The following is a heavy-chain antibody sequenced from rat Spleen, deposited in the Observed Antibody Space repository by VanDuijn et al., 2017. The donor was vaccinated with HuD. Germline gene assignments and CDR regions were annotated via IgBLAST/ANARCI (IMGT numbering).Heavy chain of an antibody. V-gene: IGHV2-63*01. CDR1: GFSLTSYS. J-gene: IGHJ2*01. CDR2: MRYNGDT. Sequence: QVQLKESGPGLVQPSQTLSLTCTVSGFSLTSYSIHWVRQPPGKGLEWMGRMRYNGDTSYISALKSRLSISRNTSKNQVFLKMNSLQSEDTTSYYCARDLDCYFDYGGQGVMVTVSS. D-gene: IGHD1-12*03. CDR3: ARDLDCYFDY.